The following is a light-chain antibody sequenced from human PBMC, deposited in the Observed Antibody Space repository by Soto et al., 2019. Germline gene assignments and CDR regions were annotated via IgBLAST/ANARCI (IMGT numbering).Light chain of an antibody. CDR3: GTWDSNTWV. J-gene: IGLJ3*02. CDR2: LEGSGSY. Sequence: QPVLTQSPSASASLGSSVKLTCTLSRGHSGYIVAWHQQQPDKAPRYLMKLEGSGSYTKGSGVPDRFSGSSSGADRYLTHSNLQFDDEAEYYGGTWDSNTWVFGGGTKLTVL. CDR1: RGHSGYI. V-gene: IGLV4-60*02.